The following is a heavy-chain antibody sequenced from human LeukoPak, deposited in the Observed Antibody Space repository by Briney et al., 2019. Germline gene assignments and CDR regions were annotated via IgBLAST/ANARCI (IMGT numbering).Heavy chain of an antibody. CDR1: GCTFNIYG. D-gene: IGHD2-15*01. Sequence: ASVKVSCKAFGCTFNIYGITWVRQAPGQGLEWLGWISGYNGNTNYAQKVQGRVTMTTDTSTRTAFMVLRSLRSDDTAVYYCARDNSATSDCSSSSCYHFDYWGQGTLVTVSS. CDR3: ARDNSATSDCSSSSCYHFDY. J-gene: IGHJ4*02. CDR2: ISGYNGNT. V-gene: IGHV1-18*01.